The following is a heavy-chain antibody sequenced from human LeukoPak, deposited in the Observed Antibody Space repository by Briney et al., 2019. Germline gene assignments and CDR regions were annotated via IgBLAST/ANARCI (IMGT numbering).Heavy chain of an antibody. CDR1: GYSISSGYY. CDR2: IYHSGST. D-gene: IGHD3-3*01. Sequence: SETLSLTCTVSGYSISSGYYWGWIRQPPGKGLEWIGSIYHSGSTYYNPSLRSRVTISVDTSKNQFSLKLSSVTAADTAVYYCAVTVYDFWSGYRHDAFDIWGQGTMVTVSS. J-gene: IGHJ3*02. V-gene: IGHV4-38-2*02. CDR3: AVTVYDFWSGYRHDAFDI.